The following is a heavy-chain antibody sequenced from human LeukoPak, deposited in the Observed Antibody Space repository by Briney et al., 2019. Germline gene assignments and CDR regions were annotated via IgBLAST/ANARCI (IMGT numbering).Heavy chain of an antibody. V-gene: IGHV1-24*01. Sequence: ASVKVSCKVSGYTLTELSMHWVRQAPGKGLEWMGGFDPEDGETIYAQKFQGRVTMTEDTSTDTAYMELSSLRSEDTAVYYCARGMWSDYDSSGYASNWFDPWGQGTLVTVSS. J-gene: IGHJ5*02. CDR3: ARGMWSDYDSSGYASNWFDP. CDR1: GYTLTELS. D-gene: IGHD3-22*01. CDR2: FDPEDGET.